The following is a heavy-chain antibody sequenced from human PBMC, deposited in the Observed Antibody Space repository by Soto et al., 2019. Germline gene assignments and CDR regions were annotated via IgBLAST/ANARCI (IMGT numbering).Heavy chain of an antibody. CDR3: ARDVGATTSSWFYYYGMDV. D-gene: IGHD1-26*01. J-gene: IGHJ6*02. CDR1: GGSISSGGYY. V-gene: IGHV4-31*03. Sequence: QVQLQESGPGLVKPSQTLSLTCTVSGGSISSGGYYWSWIRQHPGKGLEWIGYIYYSGSTYYNPSLKSRVTISVDTSKTQFSLKLSSVTAADMAVYYCARDVGATTSSWFYYYGMDVWGQGTTVTVSS. CDR2: IYYSGST.